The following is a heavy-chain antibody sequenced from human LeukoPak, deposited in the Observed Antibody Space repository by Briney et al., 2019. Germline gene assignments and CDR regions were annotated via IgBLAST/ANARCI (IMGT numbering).Heavy chain of an antibody. V-gene: IGHV1-69*13. CDR2: IIPIFGTA. D-gene: IGHD6-13*01. CDR3: ARGTLAAAGTPTFDY. CDR1: GGTFSSYA. J-gene: IGHJ4*02. Sequence: SVKVSCKASGGTFSSYAISWVRQAPGQGLEWMGGIIPIFGTANYTQKFQGRVTITADESTSTAYMELSSLRSEDTAVYYCARGTLAAAGTPTFDYWGQGTLVTVSS.